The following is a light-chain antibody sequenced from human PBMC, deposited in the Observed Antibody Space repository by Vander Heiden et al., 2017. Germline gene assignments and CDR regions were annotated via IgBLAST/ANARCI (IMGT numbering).Light chain of an antibody. CDR1: SSNLGAGYD. J-gene: IGLJ2*01. Sequence: QSVLTQPPSVSGTPGQRVTISCTVTSSNLGAGYDVRCYPPLPPTAPKPLIFGNSTLPCAVPDRFSGTKSGTSASLAITGLQAEDEADYYCQSYDSSLSGVVFGGGTKLTVL. CDR2: GNS. CDR3: QSYDSSLSGVV. V-gene: IGLV1-40*01.